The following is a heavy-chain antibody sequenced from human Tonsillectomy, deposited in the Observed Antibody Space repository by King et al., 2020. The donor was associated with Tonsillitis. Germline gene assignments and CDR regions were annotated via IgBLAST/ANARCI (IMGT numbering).Heavy chain of an antibody. CDR1: GGTFSSYA. J-gene: IGHJ4*02. V-gene: IGHV1-69*09. CDR3: AREIWFGELLSYYFDY. Sequence: QLVQSGAEVKKPGSSVKVSCKASGGTFSSYAIRWVRQAPGQGLEWMGRIIPIPFLANYAPKIQGRVTITADKSTSTAYMELRSLRSEDTAVYYCAREIWFGELLSYYFDYWGQGTLVTVSS. CDR2: IIPIPFLA. D-gene: IGHD3-10*01.